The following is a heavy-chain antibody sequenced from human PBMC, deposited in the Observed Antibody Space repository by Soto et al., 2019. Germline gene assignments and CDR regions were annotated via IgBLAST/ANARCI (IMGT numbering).Heavy chain of an antibody. D-gene: IGHD5-12*01. V-gene: IGHV5-51*01. CDR3: ASRGGYDHYYYYGMDV. CDR1: GYSFTSYW. CDR2: IYPGDSDT. Sequence: GESLKISSKGSGYSFTSYWIGWVRQMPGKGLEWMGIIYPGDSDTRYSPSFQGQVTISADKSISTAYLQWSSLKASDTAMYYCASRGGYDHYYYYGMDVWGQGTTVTVSS. J-gene: IGHJ6*02.